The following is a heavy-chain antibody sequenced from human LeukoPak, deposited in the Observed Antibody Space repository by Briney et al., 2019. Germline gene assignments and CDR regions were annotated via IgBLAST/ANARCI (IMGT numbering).Heavy chain of an antibody. J-gene: IGHJ4*02. CDR2: ISSSSTI. V-gene: IGHV3-48*01. D-gene: IGHD6-13*01. CDR3: ASEGIAAAGTVDY. Sequence: GGSLRLSCAASGFTFSSYSMNWVRQAPGKGLEWVPYISSSSTIYYADSVKGRFTISRDNAKNSLYLQMNSPRAEDTAVYYCASEGIAAAGTVDYWGQGTLVTVSS. CDR1: GFTFSSYS.